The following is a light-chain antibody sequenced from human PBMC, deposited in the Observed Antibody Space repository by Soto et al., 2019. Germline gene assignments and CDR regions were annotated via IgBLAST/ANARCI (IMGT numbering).Light chain of an antibody. CDR1: QSVTSK. V-gene: IGKV3-20*01. CDR3: QQYGRSPRT. Sequence: EIVMTQSPATLSVSPGERATLSCRASQSVTSKSAWYQQKHGQAPRXPIYGASSRATGIPDRFSGSGSGTDGTITISRLEPEDCEVYYCQQYGRSPRTFGQGTKV. CDR2: GAS. J-gene: IGKJ1*01.